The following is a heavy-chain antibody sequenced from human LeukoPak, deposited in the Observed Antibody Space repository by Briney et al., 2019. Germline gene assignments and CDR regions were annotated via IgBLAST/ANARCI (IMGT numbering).Heavy chain of an antibody. V-gene: IGHV4-31*03. CDR3: ARRRIAAAAPFDP. CDR2: IYYSGST. D-gene: IGHD6-13*01. J-gene: IGHJ5*02. CDR1: GGSISSGGYY. Sequence: SQTLSLTCTVSGGSISSGGYYWSWIRQHPGKGLEWIGYIYYSGSTYYNPSLKSRVTISVDTSKNQFSLKLSSVTAADTAVYYCARRRIAAAAPFDPWGQGTLVTVSS.